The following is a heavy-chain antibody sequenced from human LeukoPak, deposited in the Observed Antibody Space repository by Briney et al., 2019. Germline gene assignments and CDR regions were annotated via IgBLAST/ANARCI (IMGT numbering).Heavy chain of an antibody. D-gene: IGHD2-2*01. CDR1: GGSISNYY. CDR2: IYYSGSA. CDR3: ARQVVQAAPFGY. Sequence: PSETLSLTCTVSGGSISNYYWSWIRQSPGQGLEWIGCIYYSGSANYNPSLKSRVTISVDTSKNQFSLKLSSVTAADTAVYFCARQVVQAAPFGYWGQGTLVTVSS. J-gene: IGHJ4*02. V-gene: IGHV4-59*08.